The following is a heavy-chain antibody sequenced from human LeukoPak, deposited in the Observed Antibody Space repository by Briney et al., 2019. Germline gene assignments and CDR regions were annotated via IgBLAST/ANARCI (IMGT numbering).Heavy chain of an antibody. CDR3: ARGANRAPFDY. CDR2: INHSGST. CDR1: GGSFSGYY. D-gene: IGHD1/OR15-1a*01. Sequence: SETLSLTCAVYGGSFSGYYWSWIRQPPGKGLEWIGEINHSGSTYYNPSLKSRVTISVDTSKNQFSLKLSSVTAADTAVYYCARGANRAPFDYWGQGTLVTVSS. J-gene: IGHJ4*02. V-gene: IGHV4-34*09.